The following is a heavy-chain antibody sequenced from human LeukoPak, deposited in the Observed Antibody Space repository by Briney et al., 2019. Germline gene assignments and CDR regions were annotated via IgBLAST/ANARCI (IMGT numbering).Heavy chain of an antibody. CDR2: IYPGDSDT. CDR3: ARQRSSSSVDY. D-gene: IGHD6-6*01. CDR1: GYSFTSYW. J-gene: IGHJ4*02. V-gene: IGHV5-51*01. Sequence: GESLKISCKGSGYSFTSYWIAWVRQMPGKGLECMGIIYPGDSDTTYSPSFQGQVTISADRSISTAYLQWNSLRASDTAIYYCARQRSSSSVDYWGQGTLVTVSS.